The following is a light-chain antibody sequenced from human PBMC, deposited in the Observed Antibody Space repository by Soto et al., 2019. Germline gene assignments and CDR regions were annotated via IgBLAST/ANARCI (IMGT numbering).Light chain of an antibody. V-gene: IGKV1-39*01. CDR3: QQSYSSPWT. J-gene: IGKJ1*01. Sequence: DIQVTQSPSSLSASVGDRVTITCRASQSIFNYLNWYQQKPGKAPKLLIYAASSLQSGVPSRFSGGGAGTDFTLTISSLQPEDFATYYCQQSYSSPWTFGLGTQVEIK. CDR2: AAS. CDR1: QSIFNY.